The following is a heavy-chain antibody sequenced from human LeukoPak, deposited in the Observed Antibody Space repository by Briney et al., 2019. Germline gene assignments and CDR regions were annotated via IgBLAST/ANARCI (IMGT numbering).Heavy chain of an antibody. CDR1: GYTFTSYG. Sequence: ASVKVSCKASGYTFTSYGITWVRQAPGQGLECMGWISAYNGNTNYAQKLQGRVTMTTDTSTNTAYMELRSLRSDDTAVYYCASVLTVTTRGAFDIWGQGTMVTVSS. J-gene: IGHJ3*02. V-gene: IGHV1-18*01. CDR3: ASVLTVTTRGAFDI. D-gene: IGHD4-17*01. CDR2: ISAYNGNT.